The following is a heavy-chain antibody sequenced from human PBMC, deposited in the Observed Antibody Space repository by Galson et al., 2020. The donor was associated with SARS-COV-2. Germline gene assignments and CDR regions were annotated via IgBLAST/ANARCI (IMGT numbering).Heavy chain of an antibody. V-gene: IGHV3-30*04. J-gene: IGHJ6*02. CDR2: ISYDGSNK. CDR1: GFTFSSYA. Sequence: QLGESLKISCAASGFTFSSYAMHWVRQAPGKGLEWVAVISYDGSNKYYADSVKGRFTISRDNSKNTLYLQMNSLRAEDTAVYYCAKDLAMIGSYYGMDVWGQGTTVT. D-gene: IGHD3-22*01. CDR3: AKDLAMIGSYYGMDV.